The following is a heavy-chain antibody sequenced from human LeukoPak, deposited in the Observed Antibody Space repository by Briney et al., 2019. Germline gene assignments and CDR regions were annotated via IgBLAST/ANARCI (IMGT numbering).Heavy chain of an antibody. CDR3: AREYSSGWYGYFDL. D-gene: IGHD6-19*01. V-gene: IGHV4-34*01. J-gene: IGHJ2*01. Sequence: PSETLSLTCAVYGGSFSGYYWTWIRQPPGERLEWIGEITHSGDTNYNPPLKSRVTISVDTSKNQFSLKLSSVTAADTAVYYCAREYSSGWYGYFDLWGRGTLVTVSS. CDR2: ITHSGDT. CDR1: GGSFSGYY.